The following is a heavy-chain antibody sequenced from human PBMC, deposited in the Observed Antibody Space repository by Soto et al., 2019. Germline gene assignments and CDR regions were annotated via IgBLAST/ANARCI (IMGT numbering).Heavy chain of an antibody. CDR2: IYYSGST. CDR1: GGSISSGAYY. J-gene: IGHJ4*02. Sequence: SETLSLTCTVSGGSISSGAYYWSWIRQHPGKGLEWIAYIYYSGSTYYNPSLKSRVTISVDTSKNQFSLKLTSVTAADTAVYYCARKAAAGEDFDYWGQGTLVTVSS. D-gene: IGHD6-13*01. V-gene: IGHV4-31*03. CDR3: ARKAAAGEDFDY.